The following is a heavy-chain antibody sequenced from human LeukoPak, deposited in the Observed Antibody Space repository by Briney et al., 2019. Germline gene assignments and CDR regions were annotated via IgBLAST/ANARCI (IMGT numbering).Heavy chain of an antibody. CDR1: GFTFSSYA. J-gene: IGHJ6*03. Sequence: GGSLRLSCAASGFTFSSYAMHWVRQAPGKGLEWVSSITSSGTYIYYADSVKGRFTISRDNAKNSLYLQMNSLRPEDTAVYYCARDPYSGSYGDYYYYYMDVWGKGTTVTISS. CDR3: ARDPYSGSYGDYYYYYMDV. V-gene: IGHV3-21*01. CDR2: ITSSGTYI. D-gene: IGHD1-26*01.